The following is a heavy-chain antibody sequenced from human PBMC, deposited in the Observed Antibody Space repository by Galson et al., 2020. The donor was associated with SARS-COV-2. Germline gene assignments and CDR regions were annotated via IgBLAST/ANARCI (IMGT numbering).Heavy chain of an antibody. D-gene: IGHD1-1*01. J-gene: IGHJ5*02. CDR1: GFTISSGGYS. CDR3: VRVSNGRVGLIPSRNWFDP. Sequence: ASETLSLTCAVSGFTISSGGYSWSWIRQSPGKGLEWIGYIYQSGTTYYNPSLKSRVTISVDRSKNHFSLNLSSVTTADTAVYYCVRVSNGRVGLIPSRNWFDPWGQGALVTVSS. CDR2: IYQSGTT. V-gene: IGHV4-30-2*06.